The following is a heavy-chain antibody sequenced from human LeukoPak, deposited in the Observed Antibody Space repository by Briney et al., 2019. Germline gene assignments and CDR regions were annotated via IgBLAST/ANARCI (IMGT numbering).Heavy chain of an antibody. CDR2: TYYNGST. V-gene: IGHV4-59*01. J-gene: IGHJ5*02. D-gene: IGHD3-22*01. CDR3: ARSYRSLKYYDSSGYYRP. CDR1: GGSISSYY. Sequence: SETLSLTCTVPGGSISSYYWSWIRQTPGKGLEWIGYTYYNGSTTYNTSLQSRVNISVDTSKNQFSLKLSSVTAADTAVYYCARSYRSLKYYDSSGYYRPWGQGTLVTVSS.